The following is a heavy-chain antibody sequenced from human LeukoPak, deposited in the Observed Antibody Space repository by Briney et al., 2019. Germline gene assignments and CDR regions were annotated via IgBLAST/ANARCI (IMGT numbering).Heavy chain of an antibody. CDR3: ARHLTPSARSSWYDPPGWYFDL. V-gene: IGHV4-59*01. Sequence: SETLSLTCTVSGGSISSYYWSWIRQPPGKGLEWIGYIYYSGSTNYNPSLKSRVTISVDTSKNQFSLKLSSVTAADTAVYYCARHLTPSARSSWYDPPGWYFDLWGRGTLVTVSS. CDR2: IYYSGST. J-gene: IGHJ2*01. D-gene: IGHD6-13*01. CDR1: GGSISSYY.